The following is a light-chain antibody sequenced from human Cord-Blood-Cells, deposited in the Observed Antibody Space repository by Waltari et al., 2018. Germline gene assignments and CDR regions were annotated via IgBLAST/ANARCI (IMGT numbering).Light chain of an antibody. CDR2: GAS. CDR1: QSVSSN. CDR3: QQYNNWPYT. V-gene: IGKV3-15*01. Sequence: EIVMTQSPATLSVPPGERATLSSRASQSVSSNLAWYQQKPGQAPRLLIYGASTRATGIPARFSGSGSGTEFTLTISSLQSEDFAVYYCQQYNNWPYTFGQGTKLEIK. J-gene: IGKJ2*01.